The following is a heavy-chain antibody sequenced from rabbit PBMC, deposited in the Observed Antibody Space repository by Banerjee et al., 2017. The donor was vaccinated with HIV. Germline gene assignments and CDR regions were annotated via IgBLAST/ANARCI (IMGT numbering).Heavy chain of an antibody. Sequence: QSLEESGGDLVKPGASLTLTCTASGFSLSSYWICWFRQASGKGLEWIACIYAGSSGITYYASWAKGRFTISKTSSTTVTLQMTSLTAADTATYFCARTYGSGSVYFNLLGQGTLVTVS. CDR2: IYAGSSGIT. CDR1: GFSLSSYW. CDR3: ARTYGSGSVYFNL. V-gene: IGHV1S40*01. D-gene: IGHD1-1*01. J-gene: IGHJ4*01.